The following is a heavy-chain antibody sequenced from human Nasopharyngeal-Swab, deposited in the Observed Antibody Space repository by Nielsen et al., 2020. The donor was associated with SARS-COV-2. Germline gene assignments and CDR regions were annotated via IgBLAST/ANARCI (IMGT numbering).Heavy chain of an antibody. J-gene: IGHJ3*01. CDR1: GASTSSGDYS. CDR3: ARGNGFWSGYHLHSFDL. CDR2: IDYSGST. Sequence: LRLSCSVSGASTSSGDYSWSWIRQPPGRGLEWIGYIDYSGSTYYNPSLKSRLIMSVETSKNQFSLKLSSVTAADTAVYYRARGNGFWSGYHLHSFDLWGQGTKVTVSS. D-gene: IGHD3-3*01. V-gene: IGHV4-30-4*01.